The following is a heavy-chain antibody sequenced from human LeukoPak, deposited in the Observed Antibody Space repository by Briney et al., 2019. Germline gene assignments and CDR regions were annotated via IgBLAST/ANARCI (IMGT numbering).Heavy chain of an antibody. CDR2: INPDSGGP. CDR3: ARDRGKVANDY. Sequence: ASVKVSCTASGYTFTSYDINWVRQATGQGLEWMGRINPDSGGPNYAHKFQGRVTMTRDTSISTAYMDLSRLTSDDTAVYFCARDRGKVANDYWGQGTLVIVSS. CDR1: GYTFTSYD. J-gene: IGHJ4*02. D-gene: IGHD3-10*01. V-gene: IGHV1-2*06.